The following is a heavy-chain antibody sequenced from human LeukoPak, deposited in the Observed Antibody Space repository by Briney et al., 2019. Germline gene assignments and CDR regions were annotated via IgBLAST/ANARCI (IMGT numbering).Heavy chain of an antibody. CDR2: FDPEDGET. CDR3: ATVQKWEQGSHFDY. CDR1: GYTLTELS. V-gene: IGHV1-24*01. D-gene: IGHD1-26*01. J-gene: IGHJ4*02. Sequence: ASVKVSCKVSGYTLTELSMHWVRQAPGKALEWMGGFDPEDGETIYAQKFQGRVTMTEDTSTDTAYMELSSLRSEDTAVYYCATVQKWEQGSHFDYWGQGTLVTVSS.